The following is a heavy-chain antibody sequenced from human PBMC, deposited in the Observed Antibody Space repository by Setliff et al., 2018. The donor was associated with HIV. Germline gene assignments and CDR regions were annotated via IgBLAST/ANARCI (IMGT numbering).Heavy chain of an antibody. D-gene: IGHD2-8*01. CDR1: GYTFTAYY. Sequence: ASVKVSCKASGYTFTAYYIHWVRQAPGQGLEWMGRIIPNSGGTNCAQKFQGRVTMTRDTSISTAYMELSRLRSDDTAVYYCATKIYCTNGVCLDAFDMWGQGTMVTVSS. CDR3: ATKIYCTNGVCLDAFDM. CDR2: IIPNSGGT. V-gene: IGHV1-2*06. J-gene: IGHJ3*02.